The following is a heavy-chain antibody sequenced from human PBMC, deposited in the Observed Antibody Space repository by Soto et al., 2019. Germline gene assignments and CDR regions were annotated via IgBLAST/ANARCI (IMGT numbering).Heavy chain of an antibody. CDR1: GFTFSSYA. D-gene: IGHD6-13*01. V-gene: IGHV3-23*01. Sequence: GGSLRLSCAASGFTFSSYAMNWVRQGPGKGLEWVSVISGSGGSTYYADSVKGRFTISRDNSKNTVYLQMNSLRAEDTAVYYCARASIAAAGIHYWGQGTLVTVSS. CDR3: ARASIAAAGIHY. J-gene: IGHJ4*02. CDR2: ISGSGGST.